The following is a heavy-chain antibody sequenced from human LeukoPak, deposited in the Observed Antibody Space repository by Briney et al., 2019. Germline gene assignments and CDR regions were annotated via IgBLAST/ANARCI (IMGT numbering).Heavy chain of an antibody. Sequence: PSETLSLTCAVYGGSFSGYFWSWIRQPPGKGLEWIGEIKHSGSTNYSPSLNSRVSISIDASRNQFSLKLNSVTAADTAVYYCAKDDSSSWSYYYYYYMDVWGKGTTVTISS. D-gene: IGHD6-13*01. V-gene: IGHV4-34*01. CDR2: IKHSGST. CDR1: GGSFSGYF. CDR3: AKDDSSSWSYYYYYYMDV. J-gene: IGHJ6*03.